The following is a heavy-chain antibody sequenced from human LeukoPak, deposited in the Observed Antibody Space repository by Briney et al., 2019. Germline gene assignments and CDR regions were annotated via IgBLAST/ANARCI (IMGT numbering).Heavy chain of an antibody. CDR1: GFTFSSYA. Sequence: QPGGSLRLSCAASGFTFSSYAMSWVRQAPGKGLEWVSAISGSGGSTYYADSVKGRFTISRDNSKNTLYLQMNSLRAEDTAVYYCAKVEDIVVVPVAMFNYWGQGTLVTVSS. CDR3: AKVEDIVVVPVAMFNY. V-gene: IGHV3-23*01. D-gene: IGHD2-2*01. J-gene: IGHJ4*02. CDR2: ISGSGGST.